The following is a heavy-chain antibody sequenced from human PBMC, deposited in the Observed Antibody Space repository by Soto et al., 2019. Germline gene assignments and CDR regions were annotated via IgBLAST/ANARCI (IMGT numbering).Heavy chain of an antibody. D-gene: IGHD1-26*01. CDR2: IKSKTDGGTT. Sequence: GGSLRLSCAASGFTFSNAWMNWVRQAPGKGLEWVGRIKSKTDGGTTDYAAPVKGRFTISRDDSKNTLYLQMNSLKTEDTAVYYCTTAKMLKEWELPLLFDYWGQGTLVTVSS. CDR3: TTAKMLKEWELPLLFDY. V-gene: IGHV3-15*07. CDR1: GFTFSNAW. J-gene: IGHJ4*02.